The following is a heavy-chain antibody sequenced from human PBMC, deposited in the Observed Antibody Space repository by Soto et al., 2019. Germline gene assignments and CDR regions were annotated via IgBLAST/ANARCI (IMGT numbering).Heavy chain of an antibody. CDR3: SREYCTSDRCSLPDY. CDR2: TSTYNGNT. Sequence: QVQLVQSGAEVKKPGASVKVSCQASGYTFTTYGISWVRQAPGQGLEWMGWTSTYNGNTNYAQKVQGRVTLTTESPTTTAYMELRSLRSDDTAVYYCSREYCTSDRCSLPDYWGQGTLVPIAS. V-gene: IGHV1-18*01. J-gene: IGHJ4*02. CDR1: GYTFTTYG. D-gene: IGHD2-2*01.